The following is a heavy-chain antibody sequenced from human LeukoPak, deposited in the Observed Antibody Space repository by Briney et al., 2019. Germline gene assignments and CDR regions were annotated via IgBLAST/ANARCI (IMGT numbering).Heavy chain of an antibody. J-gene: IGHJ4*02. CDR3: ARGKYGSGSYYLDY. V-gene: IGHV3-74*01. CDR1: GFTFGAYW. Sequence: GGSLRLSCAASGFTFGAYWMPWVRQAPGKGLVWVSRINSDGSTTNYADSVKGRFAISRDNAKSTLYLQMNSLRAEDTAVYYCARGKYGSGSYYLDYWGQGTLVTVSS. CDR2: INSDGSTT. D-gene: IGHD3-10*01.